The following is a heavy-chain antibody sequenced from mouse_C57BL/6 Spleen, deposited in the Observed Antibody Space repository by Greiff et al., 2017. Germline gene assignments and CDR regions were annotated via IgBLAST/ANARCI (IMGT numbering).Heavy chain of an antibody. CDR3: ARHPGDYAMDY. CDR1: GFTFSSYG. CDR2: ISSGGSYT. Sequence: DVQLVESGGDLVKPGGSLKLSCAASGFTFSSYGMSWVRQTPDKRLEWVATISSGGSYTYYPDSVKGRFTISRDNAKNTLYLQMSSLKSEDTAMYYCARHPGDYAMDYWGQGTSVTVAS. V-gene: IGHV5-6*01. J-gene: IGHJ4*01.